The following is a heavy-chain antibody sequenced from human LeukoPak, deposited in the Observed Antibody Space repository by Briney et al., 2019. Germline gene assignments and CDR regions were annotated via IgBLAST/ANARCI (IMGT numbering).Heavy chain of an antibody. D-gene: IGHD3-22*01. CDR3: ARVARDSSGYYLWEALDY. CDR1: GGSISSNTYY. J-gene: IGHJ4*02. V-gene: IGHV4-39*07. CDR2: IYYSGST. Sequence: PSETLSLTCTVSGGSISSNTYYWGWIRQPPGKGLEWIGSIYYSGSTYYNPSLKSRVTISVDTSKNQFSLKLSSVTAADTAVYYCARVARDSSGYYLWEALDYWGQGTLVTVSS.